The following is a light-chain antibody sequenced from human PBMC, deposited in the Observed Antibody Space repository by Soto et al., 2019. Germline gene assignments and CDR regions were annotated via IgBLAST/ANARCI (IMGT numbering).Light chain of an antibody. J-gene: IGKJ2*01. CDR1: QSVGSN. V-gene: IGKV3-15*01. CDR2: DAS. CDR3: QQYSDWPLYT. Sequence: QSPDTLYAYSWARAAISCRASQSVGSNLAWYQQTPGQAPRLLIYDASSRAAGIPARFSGSVSATEFTLTISSLQSENFAFYYCQQYSDWPLYTFGQGTKVDI.